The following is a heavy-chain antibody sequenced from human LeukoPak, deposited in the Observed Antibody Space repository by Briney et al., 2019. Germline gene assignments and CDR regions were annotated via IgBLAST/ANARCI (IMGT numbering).Heavy chain of an antibody. J-gene: IGHJ4*02. CDR2: IIPIFGTA. CDR3: ARNLVTCSGGSCYQSLYFDY. CDR1: GGTFSSYA. Sequence: SVKVSCKASGGTFSSYAISWVRQAPGQGLEWMGGIIPIFGTANYAQKFQGRVTITADKSTSTAYMELSSLRSEDTAVYYCARNLVTCSGGSCYQSLYFDYWGQGTLATVSS. V-gene: IGHV1-69*06. D-gene: IGHD2-15*01.